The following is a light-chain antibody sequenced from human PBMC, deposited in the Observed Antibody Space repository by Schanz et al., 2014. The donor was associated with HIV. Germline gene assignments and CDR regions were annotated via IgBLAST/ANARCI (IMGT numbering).Light chain of an antibody. Sequence: QSALTQPASVSGSPGQSITISCTGTSSDVGDYYYVSWYQQHPGKAPKLMIYDVSDRPSGVPDRFSGSKSGSSASLAITGLQAGDEADYYCQSSDSSLSAVVFGGGTKLTVL. CDR3: QSSDSSLSAVV. CDR1: SSDVGDYYY. CDR2: DVS. V-gene: IGLV2-14*03. J-gene: IGLJ2*01.